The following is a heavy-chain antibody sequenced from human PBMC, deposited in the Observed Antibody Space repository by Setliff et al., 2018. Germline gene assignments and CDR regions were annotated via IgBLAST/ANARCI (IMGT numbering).Heavy chain of an antibody. CDR3: AREKKARSPDSSGRMEDAFDI. D-gene: IGHD3-22*01. Sequence: ASVKVSCKASGYTFTSYYMHWVRQAPGQGLEWMGIINPSGGSTSYAQKFQGRVTMTRDTSTSTVYMELSSLRSEDTAVYYCAREKKARSPDSSGRMEDAFDIWGQGTMVTVSS. V-gene: IGHV1-46*01. CDR1: GYTFTSYY. J-gene: IGHJ3*02. CDR2: INPSGGST.